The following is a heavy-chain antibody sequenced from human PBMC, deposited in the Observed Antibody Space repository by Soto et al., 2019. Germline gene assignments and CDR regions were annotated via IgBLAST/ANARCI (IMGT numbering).Heavy chain of an antibody. CDR1: GFTFSSYG. V-gene: IGHV3-74*01. CDR2: INSDGSNT. CDR3: AIRASYYDSSGYFDY. Sequence: PGGSLRLSCAASGFTFSSYGMHWVRQAPGKGLVWVSRINSDGSNTNYADSVKGRFTISRDNAKNTLYLQMNSLRAEDTAVYYCAIRASYYDSSGYFDYWGQGTLVTVSS. J-gene: IGHJ4*02. D-gene: IGHD3-22*01.